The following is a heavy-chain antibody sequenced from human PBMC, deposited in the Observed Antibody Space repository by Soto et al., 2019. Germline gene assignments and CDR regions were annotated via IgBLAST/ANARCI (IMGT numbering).Heavy chain of an antibody. D-gene: IGHD6-6*01. Sequence: GGSLRLSCAASGFTFSSYAMHWVRQAPGKGLEWVAVISYDGSNKYYADSVKGRFTISRDNSKNTLYLQMNSLRAEDTAVYYCARAYSSSSRYYYGMDVWGQGTTVTVSS. CDR1: GFTFSSYA. CDR2: ISYDGSNK. CDR3: ARAYSSSSRYYYGMDV. J-gene: IGHJ6*02. V-gene: IGHV3-30-3*01.